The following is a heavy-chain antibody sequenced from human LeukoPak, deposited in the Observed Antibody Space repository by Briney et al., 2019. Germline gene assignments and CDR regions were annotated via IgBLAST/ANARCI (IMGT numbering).Heavy chain of an antibody. D-gene: IGHD3-10*01. Sequence: PSETLSLTCAVSGYSISSGYYWGWIRQPPGKGLEWIGSIYHSGSTYYNPSLKSRVTISVDTSKNQFSLKLSSVTAADTAVYYCAVNYYGSGRPTNAFDYWGQGTLVTVSS. CDR1: GYSISSGYY. CDR2: IYHSGST. CDR3: AVNYYGSGRPTNAFDY. V-gene: IGHV4-38-2*01. J-gene: IGHJ4*02.